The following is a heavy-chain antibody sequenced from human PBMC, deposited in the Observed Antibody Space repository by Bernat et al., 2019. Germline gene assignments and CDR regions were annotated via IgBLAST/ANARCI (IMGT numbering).Heavy chain of an antibody. CDR3: ARDDSIYGGKHAFDI. V-gene: IGHV1-46*01. Sequence: QVQLVQSGAEVKKPGASVKVSCKASGYTFTSYDINWVRQAPGQGLEWMGIINPSGGSTSYAQKFQGRVTMTRDTSTSTVYMELSSLRSEDTAVYYCARDDSIYGGKHAFDIWGQGTMVTVSS. CDR1: GYTFTSYD. CDR2: INPSGGST. J-gene: IGHJ3*02. D-gene: IGHD4-23*01.